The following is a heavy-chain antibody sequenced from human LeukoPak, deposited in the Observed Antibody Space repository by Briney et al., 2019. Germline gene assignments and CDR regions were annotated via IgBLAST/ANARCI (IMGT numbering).Heavy chain of an antibody. V-gene: IGHV3-48*03. CDR1: GFTFSSYE. Sequence: GGSLRLSCAASGFTFSSYEMNWVRQAPGKGLEWVSYIGSSGVSIYADSVKGRFTVSRDNAKNSLYLQMSTLTGEYTAVYYCARMQFYCSGGSCSRDYGMDVWGQGTTVTVSS. J-gene: IGHJ6*02. D-gene: IGHD2-15*01. CDR3: ARMQFYCSGGSCSRDYGMDV. CDR2: IGSSGVSI.